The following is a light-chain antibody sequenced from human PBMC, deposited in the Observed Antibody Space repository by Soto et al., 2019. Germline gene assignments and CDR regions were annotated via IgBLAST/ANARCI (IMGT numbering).Light chain of an antibody. CDR2: DVS. J-gene: IGLJ1*01. Sequence: QSVLTQPASVSGSPGQSITISCSGTSSDVGGYNYVSWYQQHPDKAPRVMIYDVSNRPSGVSDRFSGSKSGNTATLTISGLQAEDEADYYCSSYTSDNTYVFASGTKLTVL. CDR3: SSYTSDNTYV. V-gene: IGLV2-14*03. CDR1: SSDVGGYNY.